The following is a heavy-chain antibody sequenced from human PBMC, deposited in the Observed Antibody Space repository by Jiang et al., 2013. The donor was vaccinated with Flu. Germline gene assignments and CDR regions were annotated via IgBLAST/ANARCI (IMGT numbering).Heavy chain of an antibody. CDR1: GGSISTYS. J-gene: IGHJ5*02. Sequence: AVYGGSISTYSWSWIRQPPGKGLEWIGEINHRGITNFIPPLKTRITMSLHTSRNQFSLKLTSVTAADTAVYFCARGPNENYSQSFDPWGQGTLVTVSS. V-gene: IGHV4-34*01. CDR2: INHRGIT. CDR3: ARGPNENYSQSFDP. D-gene: IGHD1-7*01.